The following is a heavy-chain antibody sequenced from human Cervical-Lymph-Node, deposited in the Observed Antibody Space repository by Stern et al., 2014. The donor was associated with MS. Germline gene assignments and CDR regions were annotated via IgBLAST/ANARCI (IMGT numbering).Heavy chain of an antibody. V-gene: IGHV1-69*01. J-gene: IGHJ6*02. CDR2: IIPCFGRA. CDR1: GGTFSSYA. CDR3: ARDRRAGGPTKDYYYGGMDV. Sequence: VQLEESGAEVKKPGSSVKVSCKVSGGTFSSYAIRWVRQAPGPGLEWMGGIIPCFGRANYEQTFQGRVTMTAEASTNTAYMELSSLRSEDTAVYYCARDRRAGGPTKDYYYGGMDVWGQGTTVTVSS. D-gene: IGHD4-23*01.